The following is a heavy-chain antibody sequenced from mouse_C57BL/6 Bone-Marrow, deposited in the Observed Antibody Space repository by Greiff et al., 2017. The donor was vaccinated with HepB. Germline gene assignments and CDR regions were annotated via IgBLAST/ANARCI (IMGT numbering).Heavy chain of an antibody. CDR2: INPNNGGT. CDR1: GYTFTDYN. CDR3: ARGDGNYPYYAMDD. D-gene: IGHD2-1*01. J-gene: IGHJ4*01. V-gene: IGHV1-18*01. Sequence: VQLKESGPELVKPGASVKIPCKASGYTFTDYNMDWVKQSHGKSLEWIGDINPNNGGTIYNQKFKGKATLTVDKSSSTAYMELRSLTSEDTAVYYCARGDGNYPYYAMDDWGQGTSVTVSS.